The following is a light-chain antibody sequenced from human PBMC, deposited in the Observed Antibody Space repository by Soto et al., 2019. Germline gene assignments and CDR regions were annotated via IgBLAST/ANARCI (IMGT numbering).Light chain of an antibody. J-gene: IGLJ2*01. CDR1: NSNIGAAYD. CDR3: QSYDSSLRGKV. Sequence: QLVLTQPPSASGTPGQRVTISCSGTNSNIGAAYDVHWYQQLPGTAPKLLMYADSNRPSGVPDRFSGSKSGTSASLAITGLQAEDEADYYCQSYDSSLRGKVFGGGTKLTVL. CDR2: ADS. V-gene: IGLV1-40*01.